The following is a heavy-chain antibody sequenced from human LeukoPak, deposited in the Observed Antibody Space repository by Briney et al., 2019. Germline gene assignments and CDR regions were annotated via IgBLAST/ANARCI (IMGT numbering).Heavy chain of an antibody. V-gene: IGHV3-13*01. D-gene: IGHD2/OR15-2a*01. CDR1: GFTFSNYD. CDR2: IGTVGDT. J-gene: IGHJ6*02. CDR3: LRDCNNIRCSGARMDV. Sequence: GESLRLSCAASGFTFSNYDMHWVRQATGKGLEWVSSIGTVGDTYYSDSVKGRFAISRENAKNSWYLQMSSLRAGDTAVYYCLRDCNNIRCSGARMDVWGQGTTVIVSS.